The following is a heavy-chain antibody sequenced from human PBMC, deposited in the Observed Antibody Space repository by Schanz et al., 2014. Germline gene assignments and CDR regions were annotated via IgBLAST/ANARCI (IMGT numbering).Heavy chain of an antibody. CDR2: ISSSSMYI. Sequence: EVQLVESGGGLVRPGGSLRLSCAASGLLFSYYYMSGVRQAPGKGLEWVSSISSSSMYIYQADSMRGRFTISRDNAKNSLYLQVNNLSAEDTAVYYCVRDSGSHYLVDYWGQGTLVTVSS. CDR1: GLLFSYYY. J-gene: IGHJ4*02. D-gene: IGHD1-26*01. V-gene: IGHV3-21*01. CDR3: VRDSGSHYLVDY.